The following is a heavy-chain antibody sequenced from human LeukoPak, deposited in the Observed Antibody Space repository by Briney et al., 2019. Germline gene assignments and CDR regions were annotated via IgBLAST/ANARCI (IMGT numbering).Heavy chain of an antibody. CDR3: AREGGPYRPLDY. CDR1: GGSITSTNY. V-gene: IGHV4-4*02. Sequence: PSGTLSLTCGVSGGSITSTNYWTWVRQPPGKVLEWIGEVNLQGSTNYNPSLMGRVAISVDTSENHISLQLTSVTAADTAVYYCAREGGPYRPLDYSGQGALVTVSS. J-gene: IGHJ4*02. CDR2: VNLQGST.